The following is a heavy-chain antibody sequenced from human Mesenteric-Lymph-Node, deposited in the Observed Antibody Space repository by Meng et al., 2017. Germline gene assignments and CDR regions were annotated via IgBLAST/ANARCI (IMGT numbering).Heavy chain of an antibody. Sequence: GGSLRLSCAASGFTFSSYAMHWVRQAPGKGLEWVSAISGSGGSTYYADSVKGRFTISRDNSMNTLYLQLNSLRAEDTAIYFCASFPRDCNSYACFLVHDFWGQGTLVTVSS. CDR1: GFTFSSYA. D-gene: IGHD2/OR15-2a*01. CDR2: ISGSGGST. J-gene: IGHJ4*02. V-gene: IGHV3-23*01. CDR3: ASFPRDCNSYACFLVHDF.